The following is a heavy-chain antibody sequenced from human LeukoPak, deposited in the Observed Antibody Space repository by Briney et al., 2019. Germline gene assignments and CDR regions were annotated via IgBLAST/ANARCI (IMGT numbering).Heavy chain of an antibody. V-gene: IGHV5-51*01. D-gene: IGHD5-12*01. CDR3: ARHGDIVATIAGAFDY. J-gene: IGHJ4*02. CDR2: IYPGDSDT. Sequence: GESLKISCKGSGYSFTSYWIGWVRQMPGKGLEWMGIIYPGDSDTRYSPSFQGQVTISADKSISTAYLQWSNLKASDTAMYYCARHGDIVATIAGAFDYWGQGTLVTVSS. CDR1: GYSFTSYW.